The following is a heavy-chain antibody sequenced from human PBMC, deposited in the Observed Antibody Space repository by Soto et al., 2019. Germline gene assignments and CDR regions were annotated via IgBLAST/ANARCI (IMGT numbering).Heavy chain of an antibody. V-gene: IGHV2-5*02. CDR3: AGWNYESGLDV. Sequence: QITLKESGPTLVRPTQTLTLTCSFSGFSLNTNGMGVGWIRQPPGKALEWLAFIYWDEDKRYSPSLKTRLTVTTDTPKNEVVLTLTNLDPVYTGTYYCAGWNYESGLDVWGQGTTVTVSS. D-gene: IGHD1-7*01. J-gene: IGHJ6*02. CDR2: IYWDEDK. CDR1: GFSLNTNGMG.